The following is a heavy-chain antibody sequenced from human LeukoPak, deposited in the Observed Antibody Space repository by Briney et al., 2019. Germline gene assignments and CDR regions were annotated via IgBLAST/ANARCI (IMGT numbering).Heavy chain of an antibody. CDR1: GGSISSYY. CDR2: IYTSGST. J-gene: IGHJ5*02. CDR3: ARDWGYCSSTSCYGNWFDP. D-gene: IGHD2-2*01. Sequence: SETLSLTCTVSGGSISSYYWSWIRQPAGKGLEWIGRIYTSGSTNYNPSLKSRVTMSVDTSKNQFSLKLSSVTAADTAVYYCARDWGYCSSTSCYGNWFDPWGQGTLVTVSS. V-gene: IGHV4-4*07.